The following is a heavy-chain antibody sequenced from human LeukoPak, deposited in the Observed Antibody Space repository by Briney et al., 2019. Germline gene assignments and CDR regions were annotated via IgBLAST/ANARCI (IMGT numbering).Heavy chain of an antibody. Sequence: SETLSLTCAVYGGSFSSYYWGWIRQPPGKGLEWIGNIYYSGGTYYNPALKSRVTISVDTSKNQFSLKLRSVTAADTAVYYCARQWGSGWYGEKYYYYGMDVWGQGTTVTVSS. V-gene: IGHV4-34*01. D-gene: IGHD6-19*01. CDR3: ARQWGSGWYGEKYYYYGMDV. CDR1: GGSFSSYY. CDR2: IYYSGGT. J-gene: IGHJ6*02.